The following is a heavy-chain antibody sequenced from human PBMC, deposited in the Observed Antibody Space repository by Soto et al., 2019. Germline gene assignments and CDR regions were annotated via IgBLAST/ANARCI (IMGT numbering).Heavy chain of an antibody. Sequence: GGSLRLSCAASGFTFSSYGMHWVRQAPGKGLEWVAVISYDGSNKYYADSVKGRFTISRDNSKNTLYLQMNSLRAEDTAVYYCAKASGYLDNWFDPWGQGTLVTVSS. CDR1: GFTFSSYG. J-gene: IGHJ5*02. V-gene: IGHV3-30*18. CDR3: AKASGYLDNWFDP. CDR2: ISYDGSNK. D-gene: IGHD5-12*01.